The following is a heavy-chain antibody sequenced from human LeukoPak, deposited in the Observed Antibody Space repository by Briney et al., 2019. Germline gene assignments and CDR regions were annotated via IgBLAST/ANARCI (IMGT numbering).Heavy chain of an antibody. CDR3: ARDNRYFDWLCDY. J-gene: IGHJ4*02. Sequence: GGSLRLSCAASGFTFTSCEMNWVRQAPGKGLEWVSYISSGGSTVYYADSVKGRFTISRDNAKNSLYLQMNSLRAEDTAVYYCARDNRYFDWLCDYWGQGTLVTVSS. V-gene: IGHV3-48*03. D-gene: IGHD3-9*01. CDR1: GFTFTSCE. CDR2: ISSGGSTV.